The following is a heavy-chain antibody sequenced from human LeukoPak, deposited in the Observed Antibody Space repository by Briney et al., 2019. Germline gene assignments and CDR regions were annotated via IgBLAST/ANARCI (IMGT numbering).Heavy chain of an antibody. V-gene: IGHV4-39*01. D-gene: IGHD3-10*01. CDR2: IYYSGST. J-gene: IGHJ3*02. CDR3: ARQGITMVLSI. Sequence: SETLSLTCTVSGGSISSSSYYWGWIRQPPGKGLEWIGGIYYSGSTYYNPSLKSRVTISVDTSKNQFSLKLSSVTAADTAVYYCARQGITMVLSIWGQGTMVTVSS. CDR1: GGSISSSSYY.